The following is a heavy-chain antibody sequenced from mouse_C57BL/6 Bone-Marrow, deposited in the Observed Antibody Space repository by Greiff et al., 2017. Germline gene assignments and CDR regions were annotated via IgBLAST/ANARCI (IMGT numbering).Heavy chain of an antibody. CDR2: ISSGGSST. CDR1: GFTFSSYG. CDR3: ARQYYDYAWFAD. V-gene: IGHV5-6*01. Sequence: EVHLVESGGDLVKPGGSLKLSCAASGFTFSSYGMSWVRQTPDKRLEWVATISSGGSSTYYPDSVKGRFTISRDNAKNTLYLQMSSLKSEDTAMYYCARQYYDYAWFADWGQGTLVTVSA. J-gene: IGHJ3*01. D-gene: IGHD2-4*01.